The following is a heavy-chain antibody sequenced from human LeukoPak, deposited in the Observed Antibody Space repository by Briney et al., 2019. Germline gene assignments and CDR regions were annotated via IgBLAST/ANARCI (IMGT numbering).Heavy chain of an antibody. CDR2: IWYDGSNK. J-gene: IGHJ4*02. CDR3: ARDHSILGGSGSYYNV. D-gene: IGHD3-10*01. Sequence: PGGSLRLSCAASGFTFSSYGMHWVRQAPGKGLEWVAVIWYDGSNKYYADSVKGRFTISRDNSKNTLYLQMNSLRAEDTAVYYCARDHSILGGSGSYYNVWGQGTLVTVSS. V-gene: IGHV3-33*01. CDR1: GFTFSSYG.